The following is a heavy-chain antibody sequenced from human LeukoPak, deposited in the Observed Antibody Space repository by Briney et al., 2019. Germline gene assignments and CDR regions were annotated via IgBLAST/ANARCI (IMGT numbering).Heavy chain of an antibody. CDR1: GYTFTGYY. J-gene: IGHJ3*02. Sequence: ASVKVSCKASGYTFTGYYMHWVRQAPGQGLEWMGRINPNSGGTNYAQKFQGRGTMTRDTSISTAYMELSRLRSDDTAVYYCARPGYSYGVAFDIWGQGTMVTVSS. D-gene: IGHD5-18*01. CDR3: ARPGYSYGVAFDI. V-gene: IGHV1-2*06. CDR2: INPNSGGT.